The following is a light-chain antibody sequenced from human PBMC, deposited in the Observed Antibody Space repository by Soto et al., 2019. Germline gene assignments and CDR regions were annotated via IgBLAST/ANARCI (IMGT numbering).Light chain of an antibody. CDR2: GAS. V-gene: IGKV3-15*01. J-gene: IGKJ4*01. CDR1: QSLTRN. CDR3: QHYGDSHGVT. Sequence: EIVMTQSPATLSVSPGERVTLSCRASQSLTRNLAWYQHKPGQSPRLLIYGASARATGIPDRFSGGGSGTDFTLTISRLEPQDFALYYCQHYGDSHGVTFGGGTKVDIK.